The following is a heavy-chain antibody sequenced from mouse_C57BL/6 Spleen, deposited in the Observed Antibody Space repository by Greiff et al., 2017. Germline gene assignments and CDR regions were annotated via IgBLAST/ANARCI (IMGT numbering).Heavy chain of an antibody. CDR1: GYSFTGYF. J-gene: IGHJ3*01. Sequence: VQLQQPGPELVKPGASVKISCKASGYSFTGYFMHWVMQSHGQSLEWIGRINPYNGDTFYNEKFKGKDTLTVDKSSSTAHMELRSLTSEDSAVYYCARPLIYYDCDNAYWGQGTLVTVSA. CDR3: ARPLIYYDCDNAY. D-gene: IGHD2-4*01. V-gene: IGHV1-20*01. CDR2: INPYNGDT.